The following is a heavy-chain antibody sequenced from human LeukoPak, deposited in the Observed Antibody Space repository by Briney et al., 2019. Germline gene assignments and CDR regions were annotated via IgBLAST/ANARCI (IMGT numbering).Heavy chain of an antibody. CDR2: IHYSGGT. CDR3: ARVGSGNFHY. CDR1: GGSISSYY. D-gene: IGHD1-1*01. Sequence: SETLSLTCSVSGGSISSYYWSWIRQPPGKRLEWIGYIHYSGGTNYNPSPKSRVTTSVDTSKNQFSLKLTSVTAADTAVYYCARVGSGNFHYWGQGTLVTVSS. J-gene: IGHJ4*02. V-gene: IGHV4-59*01.